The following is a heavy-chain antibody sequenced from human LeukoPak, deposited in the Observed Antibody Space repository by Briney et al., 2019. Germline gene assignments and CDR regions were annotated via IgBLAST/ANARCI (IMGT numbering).Heavy chain of an antibody. CDR2: IKPDGSVQ. V-gene: IGHV3-7*01. CDR3: ARDRSYSNYAPYGMDV. Sequence: PGGSLRLSCAGSGFTFSDYWMDWVRQAPGKGLEWLANIKPDGSVQNYVDSVKGRFTISRDNAKTSVFLQMNSLRAEDTAVYYCARDRSYSNYAPYGMDVWGQGTTVTVSS. D-gene: IGHD4-11*01. CDR1: GFTFSDYW. J-gene: IGHJ6*02.